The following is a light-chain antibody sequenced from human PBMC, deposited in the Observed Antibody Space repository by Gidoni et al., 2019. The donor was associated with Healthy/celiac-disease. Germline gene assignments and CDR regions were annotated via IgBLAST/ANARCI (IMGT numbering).Light chain of an antibody. CDR2: AAS. V-gene: IGKV1-27*01. J-gene: IGKJ1*01. CDR1: QGISNY. CDR3: QKYNSAPRT. Sequence: IQMTQSPSSLSASVGDRVTITCRASQGISNYLAWYQQKPGKVPKLLIYAASTLQAGVPARFSGSGSGTDFTLTISSLQPEDVATYYCQKYNSAPRTFXXXTKVEIK.